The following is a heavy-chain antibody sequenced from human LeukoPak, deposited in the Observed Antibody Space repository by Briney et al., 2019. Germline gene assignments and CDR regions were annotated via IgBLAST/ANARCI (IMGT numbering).Heavy chain of an antibody. CDR3: ARSRYSGYDYDYFDY. J-gene: IGHJ4*02. V-gene: IGHV1-2*02. CDR2: INPNSGGT. CDR1: GYTFTGYY. D-gene: IGHD5-12*01. Sequence: ASVKVSCKASGYTFTGYYMHWVRQAPGQGLEWMGWINPNSGGTNYAQKFQGRVTMTRDTSISTAYMELSRLRSDDTAVYYCARSRYSGYDYDYFDYWGQGTLVTVSS.